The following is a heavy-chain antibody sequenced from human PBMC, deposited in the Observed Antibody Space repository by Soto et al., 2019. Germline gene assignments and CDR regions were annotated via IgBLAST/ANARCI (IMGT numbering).Heavy chain of an antibody. D-gene: IGHD4-17*01. CDR1: GFTLSNAW. CDR2: IKSKTDGGTT. V-gene: IGHV3-15*07. J-gene: IGHJ2*01. Sequence: EVQLVESGGGLVKPGGSLRLSCAASGFTLSNAWINWVRQAPGKGLEWVGRIKSKTDGGTTNYAAPVKGRLIMSRDDSRNTLFLQMNSLKIEDTAVYSCTTGGDGDHWHFELWGRGTLVTVSS. CDR3: TTGGDGDHWHFEL.